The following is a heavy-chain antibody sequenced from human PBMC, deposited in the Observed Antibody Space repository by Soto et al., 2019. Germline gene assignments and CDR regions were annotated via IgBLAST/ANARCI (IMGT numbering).Heavy chain of an antibody. Sequence: KQSQTLSLTCTVSGGSVSSGSYYWSWIRQPPGKGLEWIGYIYYSGSTNYNPSLKSRVTISVDTSKNQFSLKLSSVTAADTAVYYCARDRGPVSGWYGGFDPWGQGTLVTVSS. D-gene: IGHD6-19*01. J-gene: IGHJ5*02. CDR2: IYYSGST. V-gene: IGHV4-61*01. CDR3: ARDRGPVSGWYGGFDP. CDR1: GGSVSSGSYY.